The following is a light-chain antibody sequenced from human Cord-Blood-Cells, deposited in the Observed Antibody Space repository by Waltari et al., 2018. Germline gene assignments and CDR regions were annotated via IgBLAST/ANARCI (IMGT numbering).Light chain of an antibody. CDR3: SSYTSSSTWV. Sequence: QSALTQPASVSGSPGQSITISCTGTSSDVGGYNYVSWYQQHPGKAPKLMSYDVTKVPGGVSNRFAGYKSGNTASLTISGLQAEDEADYYCSSYTSSSTWVFGGGTKLTVL. CDR2: DVT. CDR1: SSDVGGYNY. V-gene: IGLV2-14*01. J-gene: IGLJ3*02.